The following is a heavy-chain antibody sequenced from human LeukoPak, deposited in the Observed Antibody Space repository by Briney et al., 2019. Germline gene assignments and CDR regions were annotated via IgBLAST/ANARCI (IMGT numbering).Heavy chain of an antibody. CDR1: GFTFSNYW. CDR2: IKQDGSEK. CDR3: ASTQTFDY. V-gene: IGHV3-7*05. J-gene: IGHJ4*02. Sequence: GGSLRLSCAASGFTFSNYWMSWVRQAPGKGLEWVANIKQDGSEKYYADSVKGRFAISRDNAKSSLYLQLNSLRVEDTAVYHCASTQTFDYWGQGTLVTVPS.